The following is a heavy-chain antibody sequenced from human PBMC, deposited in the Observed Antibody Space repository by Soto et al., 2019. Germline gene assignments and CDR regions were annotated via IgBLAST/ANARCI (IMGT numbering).Heavy chain of an antibody. CDR1: GGTFSTSS. D-gene: IGHD1-1*01. CDR3: ARGHESGGNSDAFDI. Sequence: QVHLVQSGAEVKKPGSSVKVSCKASGGTFSTSSINWLRQAPGQRPEWMGNIHPVFGTADYAHKFRDRVTITADKSTNTAYMELRILLSEDAAVYYWARGHESGGNSDAFDIWGQGTVGSVAS. J-gene: IGHJ3*02. CDR2: IHPVFGTA. V-gene: IGHV1-69*14.